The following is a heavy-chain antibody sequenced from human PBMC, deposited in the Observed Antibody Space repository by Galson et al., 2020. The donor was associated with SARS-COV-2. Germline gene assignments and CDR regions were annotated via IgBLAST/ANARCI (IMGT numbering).Heavy chain of an antibody. D-gene: IGHD5-18*01. J-gene: IGHJ4*02. CDR1: GFTFSSYS. CDR3: ARDLKGYSYGYFDY. CDR2: ISSSSYI. Sequence: GGSLRLSCAASGFTFSSYSMNWVRQAPGKGLEWVSSISSSSYIYYADSVKGRFTISRDNAKNSLYLQMNSLRAEDTAVYYCARDLKGYSYGYFDYWGQGTLVTVSS. V-gene: IGHV3-21*01.